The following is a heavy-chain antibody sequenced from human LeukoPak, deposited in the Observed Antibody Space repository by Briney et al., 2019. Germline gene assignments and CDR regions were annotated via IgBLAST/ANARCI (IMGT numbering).Heavy chain of an antibody. CDR2: ISYDGSNK. D-gene: IGHD2-2*01. V-gene: IGHV3-30-3*01. Sequence: PGGSLRLSCAASGFTFSSYAMHWVRQAPGKGLEWVAVISYDGSNKYYADSVKGRFTISRDNSKNTLYLQMNSLRAEDTAVYYCARVVGYCSSTSCYEAFDIWGQGTMVTVSS. J-gene: IGHJ3*02. CDR3: ARVVGYCSSTSCYEAFDI. CDR1: GFTFSSYA.